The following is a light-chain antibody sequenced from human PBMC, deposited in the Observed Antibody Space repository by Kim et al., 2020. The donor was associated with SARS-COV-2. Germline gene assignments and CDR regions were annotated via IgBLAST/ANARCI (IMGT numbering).Light chain of an antibody. CDR3: QQRGNWPT. CDR1: QSVGRY. J-gene: IGKJ4*01. V-gene: IGKV3-11*01. CDR2: DAS. Sequence: SLSEGERATLYCRASQSVGRYLAWYQQKPGQDPRLLIYDASYRATGIPARFSGSGSGTDFTLTISSLDPEDFAVYYCQQRGNWPTFGGGTKVEIK.